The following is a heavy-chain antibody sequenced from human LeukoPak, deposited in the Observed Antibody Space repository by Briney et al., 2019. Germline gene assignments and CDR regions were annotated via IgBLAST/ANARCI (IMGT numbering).Heavy chain of an antibody. V-gene: IGHV1-69*13. CDR1: GYTFTSYY. CDR2: IIPIFGTA. CDR3: ARDGRISGYGYAFDI. J-gene: IGHJ3*02. Sequence: SVNVSCKSSGYTFTSYYMHWVRQAPGQGLEWMGGIIPIFGTANYAQKFQGRVTITADESTSTAYMELSSLRSEDTAVYYCARDGRISGYGYAFDIWGQGTMVTVSS. D-gene: IGHD3-10*01.